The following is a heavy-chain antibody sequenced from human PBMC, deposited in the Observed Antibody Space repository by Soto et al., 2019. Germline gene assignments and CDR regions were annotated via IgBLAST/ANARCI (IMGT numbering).Heavy chain of an antibody. V-gene: IGHV4-59*01. J-gene: IGHJ6*02. Sequence: PSETLSLTSTVSGGSISSYYWSWIRQPPGKELEWIGYIYYSGSTNYNPSLKSRVTISVDTSKNQFSLKLSSVTAADTAVYYCARVGVTATYTGYYYYGMDVWGQGTTVTVSS. CDR3: ARVGVTATYTGYYYYGMDV. CDR2: IYYSGST. CDR1: GGSISSYY. D-gene: IGHD5-18*01.